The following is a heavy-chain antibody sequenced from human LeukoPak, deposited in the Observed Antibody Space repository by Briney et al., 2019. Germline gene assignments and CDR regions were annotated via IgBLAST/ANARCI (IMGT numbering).Heavy chain of an antibody. CDR3: ARLGMGSSGWPIYFDY. CDR1: GFTFSSYS. D-gene: IGHD6-19*01. Sequence: PGGPLRLSCAASGFTFSSYSMNWVRQPPGKGLEWVSSISSSSSYIYYADSVKGRFTISRDNAKNSLYLQMNSLRAEDTAVYYCARLGMGSSGWPIYFDYWGQGTLVTVSS. V-gene: IGHV3-21*04. CDR2: ISSSSSYI. J-gene: IGHJ4*02.